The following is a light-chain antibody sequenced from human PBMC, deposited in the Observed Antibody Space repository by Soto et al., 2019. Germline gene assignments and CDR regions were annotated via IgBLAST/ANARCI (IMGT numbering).Light chain of an antibody. CDR1: TGTVTSGHY. V-gene: IGLV7-46*01. J-gene: IGLJ3*02. CDR3: LLSFSGVRL. CDR2: DAS. Sequence: QTVVTQEPSLTVSPGGTVTLTCGSITGTVTSGHYPYWFQQKPGQAPRTLIYDASNKYSWTPARFSGSLLGGQAALTLSGAQPEDEADYYCLLSFSGVRLFGGGTKVTVL.